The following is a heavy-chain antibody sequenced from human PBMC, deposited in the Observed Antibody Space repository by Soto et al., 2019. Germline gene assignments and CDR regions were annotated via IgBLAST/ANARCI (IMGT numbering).Heavy chain of an antibody. V-gene: IGHV3-23*01. J-gene: IGHJ6*02. CDR3: ANLYYDILTGYTAPRYYYGMDV. CDR1: GFTFSSYA. Sequence: GGSLRLSCAASGFTFSSYAMSWVRQAPGKGLEWVSAISGSGGSTYYADSVKGRFTISRDNSKNTLYLQMNSLRAEDTAVYCCANLYYDILTGYTAPRYYYGMDVWGQGTTVTVSS. D-gene: IGHD3-9*01. CDR2: ISGSGGST.